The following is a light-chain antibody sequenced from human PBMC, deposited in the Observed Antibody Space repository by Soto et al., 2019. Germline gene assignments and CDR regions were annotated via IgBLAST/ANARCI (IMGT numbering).Light chain of an antibody. V-gene: IGLV1-44*01. Sequence: QPVLTQPPSASGTPGQRVTISCSGSNSNIRSNTVNWYQQLPGTAPKLLISSDNLRPSGVPDRFSGSKSGTSASLAISGLQSEDEADYYCATWDDSLNGWVFGGGTKLTVL. CDR1: NSNIRSNT. J-gene: IGLJ3*02. CDR3: ATWDDSLNGWV. CDR2: SDN.